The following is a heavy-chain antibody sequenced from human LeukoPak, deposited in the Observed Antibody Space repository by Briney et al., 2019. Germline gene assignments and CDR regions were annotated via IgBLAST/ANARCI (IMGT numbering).Heavy chain of an antibody. J-gene: IGHJ4*02. V-gene: IGHV3-64D*06. CDR2: ISSNGGNT. Sequence: GGSLRLSCSASGFTFSRYAMHWVRQAPGKGLEYVSGISSNGGNTYYADSVKGRFTISRDNSKNTLYIQMSSLRTEDTAVYYCVKYEGGTAVADEFDYWGQGTLVTVSS. CDR3: VKYEGGTAVADEFDY. D-gene: IGHD6-19*01. CDR1: GFTFSRYA.